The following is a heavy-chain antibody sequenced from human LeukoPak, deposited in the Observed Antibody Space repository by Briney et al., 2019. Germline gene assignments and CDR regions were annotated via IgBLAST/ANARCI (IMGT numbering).Heavy chain of an antibody. V-gene: IGHV3-23*01. D-gene: IGHD3-22*01. CDR1: GFTFSSYA. CDR2: ISGSGGST. J-gene: IGHJ4*02. CDR3: AKVARDYYDSSGYRFDY. Sequence: GGSLRLSCAASGFTFSSYAMSWVRQAPGKGLERVSAISGSGGSTYYADSVKGRFTISRDNSKNTLYLQMNSLRAEDTAVYYCAKVARDYYDSSGYRFDYWGQGTLVTVSS.